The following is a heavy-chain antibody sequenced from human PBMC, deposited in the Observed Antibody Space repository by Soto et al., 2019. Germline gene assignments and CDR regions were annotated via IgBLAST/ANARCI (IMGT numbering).Heavy chain of an antibody. CDR3: ARDPHSSGWYEWVSMTLSIDFDY. D-gene: IGHD6-19*01. Sequence: GGSLRLSCAASGFSFSSYAMHWVRQAPGKGLEWVAVISYGGDNKYYADSVKGRFTISRDNSKNTLYLRMNSPRAEDMAVYYCARDPHSSGWYEWVSMTLSIDFDYWGHGTLVTVSS. CDR1: GFSFSSYA. V-gene: IGHV3-30-3*01. J-gene: IGHJ4*01. CDR2: ISYGGDNK.